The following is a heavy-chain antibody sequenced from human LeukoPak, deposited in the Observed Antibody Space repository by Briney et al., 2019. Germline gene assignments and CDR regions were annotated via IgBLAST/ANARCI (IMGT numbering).Heavy chain of an antibody. D-gene: IGHD1-7*01. CDR1: GGSISNYY. CDR2: IYTTGNT. Sequence: PSETLSLTCAVSGGSISNYYWSWIRQPAGKGLEWIGRIYTTGNTNYNPSLKSRVAMSVDTSENQFSLKLTSVTAADTALYCCARDYSLGTTNAFDIWGQGTMVTVSS. J-gene: IGHJ3*02. V-gene: IGHV4-4*07. CDR3: ARDYSLGTTNAFDI.